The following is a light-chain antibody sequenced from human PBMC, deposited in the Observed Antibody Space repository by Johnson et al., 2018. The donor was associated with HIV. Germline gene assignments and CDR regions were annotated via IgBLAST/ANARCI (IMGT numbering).Light chain of an antibody. J-gene: IGLJ1*01. CDR3: GIWDASLSPLYV. V-gene: IGLV1-51*01. CDR1: SSNIGNNY. Sequence: QFVLTQPPSVSAAPGQRVSISCSGSSSNIGNNYVSWYQQVPGTAPKLLIYEDNKRPSGIPDRFSGSKSGATATLGITGLQTGDEADYYCGIWDASLSPLYVFGTGTTITVL. CDR2: EDN.